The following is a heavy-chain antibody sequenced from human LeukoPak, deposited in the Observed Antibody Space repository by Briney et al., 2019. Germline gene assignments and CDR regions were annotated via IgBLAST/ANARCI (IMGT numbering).Heavy chain of an antibody. CDR2: IYYSGST. J-gene: IGHJ4*02. Sequence: SETLFLTCSVSGDSISSSTYYWGWIRQPPGKGLEWIGSIYYSGSTYYNPSLKSRVTISIDTSKNQFSLKLSSVTAADTAVYYCARRGSSFFDYWGQGILVTVSS. V-gene: IGHV4-39*01. CDR3: ARRGSSFFDY. D-gene: IGHD6-13*01. CDR1: GDSISSSTYY.